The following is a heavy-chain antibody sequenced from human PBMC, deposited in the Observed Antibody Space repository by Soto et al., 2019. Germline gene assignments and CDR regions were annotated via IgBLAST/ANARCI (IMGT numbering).Heavy chain of an antibody. CDR2: ISAYNGNT. Sequence: SVKVSSAAAGYTFTTYGITWGRQAPVQGLEWMGWISAYNGNTNYAQKLQGRVTMTTDTSTSTAYMELRSLRSDDTAVYYCARDSPYYYDSSAPGLDYWGQGTLVTVYS. V-gene: IGHV1-18*01. J-gene: IGHJ4*02. CDR3: ARDSPYYYDSSAPGLDY. D-gene: IGHD3-22*01. CDR1: GYTFTTYG.